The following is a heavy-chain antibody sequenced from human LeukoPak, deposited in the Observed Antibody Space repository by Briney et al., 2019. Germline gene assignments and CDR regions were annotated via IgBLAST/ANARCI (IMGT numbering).Heavy chain of an antibody. J-gene: IGHJ5*02. D-gene: IGHD3-10*01. Sequence: SETLSLTCSVSGDSISTSSYYWGWIRQPPGKGLEWIGTIYYSGSTYYNPSLKSRVTISIDTSKNQFSLNLTSVTAADTAVYYCARSFRYNWFDPWGQGTLVTVSS. CDR1: GDSISTSSYY. CDR2: IYYSGST. V-gene: IGHV4-39*07. CDR3: ARSFRYNWFDP.